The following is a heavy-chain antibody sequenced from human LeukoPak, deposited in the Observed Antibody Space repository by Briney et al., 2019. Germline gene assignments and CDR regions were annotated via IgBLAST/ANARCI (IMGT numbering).Heavy chain of an antibody. Sequence: ASVKVSCKASGGTFSSYAISWVRQAPGQGREWMGRIIPILGIANYAQKFQGRVTITADKSTSTAYMELSSLRSEDTAVYYCALPDSGYDSPFDYWGQGTLVTVSS. D-gene: IGHD5-12*01. CDR2: IIPILGIA. CDR3: ALPDSGYDSPFDY. J-gene: IGHJ4*02. CDR1: GGTFSSYA. V-gene: IGHV1-69*04.